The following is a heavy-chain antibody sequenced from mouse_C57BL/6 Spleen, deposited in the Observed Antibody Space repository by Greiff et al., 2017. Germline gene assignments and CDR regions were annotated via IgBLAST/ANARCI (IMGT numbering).Heavy chain of an antibody. CDR1: GYTFTDYY. V-gene: IGHV1-26*01. J-gene: IGHJ2*01. CDR3: ARSRGYYYGSSYVEYYFDY. D-gene: IGHD1-1*01. CDR2: INPNNGGT. Sequence: EVQLQQSGPELVKPGASVKISCKASGYTFTDYYMNWVKQSHGKSLEWIGDINPNNGGTSYNQKFKGKATLTVDMSSSTAYMELRSLTSEDSAVYYCARSRGYYYGSSYVEYYFDYWGQGTTLTVSS.